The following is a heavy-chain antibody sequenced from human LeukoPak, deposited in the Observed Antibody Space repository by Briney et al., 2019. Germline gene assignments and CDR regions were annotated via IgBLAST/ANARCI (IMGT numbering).Heavy chain of an antibody. V-gene: IGHV1-2*02. CDR2: INPNSGGT. Sequence: GPSVKLSCKASGYTFTGYYMHWVRQAPGQGLGWMGWINPNSGGTNYAQKFQGRVTMTRDTSISTAYMELSRLRSDDPAVYYCARVSTDWLLGCWGQGTLVTVSS. J-gene: IGHJ4*02. D-gene: IGHD3-9*01. CDR3: ARVSTDWLLGC. CDR1: GYTFTGYY.